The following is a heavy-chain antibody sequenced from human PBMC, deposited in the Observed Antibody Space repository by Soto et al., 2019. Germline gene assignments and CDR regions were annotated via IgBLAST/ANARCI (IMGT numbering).Heavy chain of an antibody. CDR3: AKGVRLRSPFGF. CDR1: GGSLSGYH. D-gene: IGHD3-3*01. Sequence: QVQLQQWGPGLVKPSETLSLTCAVYGGSLSGYHWTWIRQPPGKGLEWIGEINHTGYTNYNPSLKGRVTISVXTSKNQFSLKLSSVTAADTAVYFCAKGVRLRSPFGFWGQGTLVSVSS. CDR2: INHTGYT. V-gene: IGHV4-34*01. J-gene: IGHJ4*02.